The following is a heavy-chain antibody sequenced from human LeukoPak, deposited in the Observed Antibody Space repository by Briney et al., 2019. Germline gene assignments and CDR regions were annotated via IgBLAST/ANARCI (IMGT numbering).Heavy chain of an antibody. J-gene: IGHJ4*02. V-gene: IGHV3-23*01. CDR1: GFTFSSYA. CDR2: ISGSGGST. D-gene: IGHD4/OR15-4a*01. Sequence: GGSLRLPCAASGFTFSSYAMSWVRQAPGKGLEWVSAISGSGGSTYYADSVKGRFTISRDNSKNTLYLQMNSLRAEDTAVYYCAKGTILGRYPGYFDYWGQGTLVTVSS. CDR3: AKGTILGRYPGYFDY.